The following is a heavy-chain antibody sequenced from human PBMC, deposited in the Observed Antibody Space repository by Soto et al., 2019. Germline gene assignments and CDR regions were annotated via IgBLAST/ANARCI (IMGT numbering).Heavy chain of an antibody. CDR1: DDSSSSYK. Sequence: PSETLSLTCTVSDDSSSSYKWSWIRQPPGRRLEWIGYIDSNGGTSYNPSLQSRVTISIDTSTKQFSLKLTSVTAADTAVYYCARDKITGLFDYWGQGTLVTVSS. CDR3: ARDKITGLFDY. J-gene: IGHJ4*02. D-gene: IGHD2-8*02. V-gene: IGHV4-59*12. CDR2: IDSNGGT.